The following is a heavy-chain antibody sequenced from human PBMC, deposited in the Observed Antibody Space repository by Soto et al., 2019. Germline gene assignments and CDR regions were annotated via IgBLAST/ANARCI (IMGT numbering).Heavy chain of an antibody. Sequence: EVQLLESGGGLVQPGGSLRLSCAASGFTFSSYAMSWVRQAPGKGLEWVSAISGSGGSTYYADSVKGRFTISRDNSKNTLYLQINSLRAEDTAVSYCAKDGTAMVTFNDYWGQGTLVTVSS. CDR1: GFTFSSYA. V-gene: IGHV3-23*01. J-gene: IGHJ4*02. CDR3: AKDGTAMVTFNDY. D-gene: IGHD5-18*01. CDR2: ISGSGGST.